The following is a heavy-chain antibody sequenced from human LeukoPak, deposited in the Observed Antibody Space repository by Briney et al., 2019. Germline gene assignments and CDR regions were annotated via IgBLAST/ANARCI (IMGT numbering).Heavy chain of an antibody. CDR3: AKEYSGYDFDY. CDR2: TSGSSVNS. CDR1: GFTLRSYD. J-gene: IGHJ4*02. Sequence: GGSLRLSCAASGFTLRSYDMSWVRQAPGKGLEWAAATSGSSVNSYYADSVRGRFTISRDNSQNTLYLQMDSLRAEDTALYYCAKEYSGYDFDYWGQGTLVTVSS. V-gene: IGHV3-23*01. D-gene: IGHD5-12*01.